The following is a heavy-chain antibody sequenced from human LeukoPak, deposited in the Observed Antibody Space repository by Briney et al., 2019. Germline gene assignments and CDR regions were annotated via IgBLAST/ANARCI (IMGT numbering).Heavy chain of an antibody. CDR1: GGSISSNNW. J-gene: IGHJ4*02. D-gene: IGHD5-24*01. V-gene: IGHV4-4*02. CDR2: IFHSGST. CDR3: ARNRDGYNSFDY. Sequence: PSGTLSLTCAVSGGSISSNNWWSWVRQPPGKGLEWIGEIFHSGSTNYNPSLKSRVTMSIDTSKHQFSLKLSSVTAADTAVYYCARNRDGYNSFDYWGQGTLVTVSS.